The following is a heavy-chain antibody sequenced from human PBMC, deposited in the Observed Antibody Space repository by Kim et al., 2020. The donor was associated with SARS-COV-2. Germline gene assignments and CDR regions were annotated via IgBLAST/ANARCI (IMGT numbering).Heavy chain of an antibody. V-gene: IGHV4-59*01. Sequence: PTLKSRVTISVATSKNQFSLKLSSVTAADTAVYYCARVHPDSYNLGGCDYWGQGTLVTVSS. CDR3: ARVHPDSYNLGGCDY. J-gene: IGHJ4*02. D-gene: IGHD5-18*01.